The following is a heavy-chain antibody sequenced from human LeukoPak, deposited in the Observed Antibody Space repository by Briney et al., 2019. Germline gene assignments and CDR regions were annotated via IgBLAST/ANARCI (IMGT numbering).Heavy chain of an antibody. V-gene: IGHV1-18*01. D-gene: IGHD2-2*01. J-gene: IGHJ6*03. CDR2: ISTYNGNT. CDR3: ARVSIVTVVPAAIQGTQTVRYYYYMDV. CDR1: GYTFTSYG. Sequence: ASVKVSCKASGYTFTSYGISWVRQAPGQGLEWMGWISTYNGNTNYAQKLQGRVTMTTDTSTSTAYMELRSLRSDDTAVYYCARVSIVTVVPAAIQGTQTVRYYYYMDVWGKGTTVTVSS.